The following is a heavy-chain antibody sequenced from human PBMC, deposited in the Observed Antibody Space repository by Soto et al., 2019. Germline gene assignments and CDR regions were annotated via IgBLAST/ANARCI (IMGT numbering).Heavy chain of an antibody. V-gene: IGHV4-59*01. CDR3: AAGEASSRNLAPYYLDF. D-gene: IGHD6-13*01. Sequence: LSLTCNVSGGSMRNYFWTWIRQPPGKGLEWIGYIHYSGTTSFFPSYNPSLRSRVTISEDTSKNQFSLKLLSVTTADTAVYFCAAGEASSRNLAPYYLDFWGQGTLVTVSS. J-gene: IGHJ4*02. CDR2: IHYSGTT. CDR1: GGSMRNYF.